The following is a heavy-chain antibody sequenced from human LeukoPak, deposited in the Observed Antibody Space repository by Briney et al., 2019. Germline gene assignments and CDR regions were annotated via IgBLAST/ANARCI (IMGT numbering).Heavy chain of an antibody. J-gene: IGHJ4*02. CDR3: ARLPRYCSSTSCPFDY. D-gene: IGHD2-2*01. CDR1: DGSISRYL. CDR2: IHTSGTT. V-gene: IGHV4-4*07. Sequence: SETLSLTCAVSDGSISRYLWSWIRQPAGKGLEWLGRIHTSGTTTYSPSFQSRVTMSMDTSKKQISLRLSSVTAADTAVYYCARLPRYCSSTSCPFDYWGQGTLVTVSS.